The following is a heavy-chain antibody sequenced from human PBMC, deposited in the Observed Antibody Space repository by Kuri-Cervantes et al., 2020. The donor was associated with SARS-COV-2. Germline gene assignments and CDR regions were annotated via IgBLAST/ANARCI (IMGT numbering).Heavy chain of an antibody. Sequence: GGSLRLSCAASGFTFSSYGMHWVRQAPGKGLEWVAVISYDGSNKYYADSVKGRFTISRDNSKNTLYLQMNSLRAGDTAVYYCAKDRRSLGGWSPYYFDYWGQGTLVTVSS. D-gene: IGHD6-19*01. CDR3: AKDRRSLGGWSPYYFDY. V-gene: IGHV3-30*18. J-gene: IGHJ4*02. CDR1: GFTFSSYG. CDR2: ISYDGSNK.